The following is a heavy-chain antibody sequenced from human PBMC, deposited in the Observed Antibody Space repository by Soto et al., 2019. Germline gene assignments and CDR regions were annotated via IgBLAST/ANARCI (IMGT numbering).Heavy chain of an antibody. CDR3: ARGDSSGYLDY. V-gene: IGHV1-69*05. D-gene: IGHD3-22*01. J-gene: IGHJ4*02. Sequence: SVKVSCKASGGTFSSYAISWVRQAPGQGLEWMGGIIPIFGTANYAQKFQGRVTMTTDTSTSTAYMELRSLRSDDTAVYYCARGDSSGYLDYWGQGTLVTVSS. CDR2: IIPIFGTA. CDR1: GGTFSSYA.